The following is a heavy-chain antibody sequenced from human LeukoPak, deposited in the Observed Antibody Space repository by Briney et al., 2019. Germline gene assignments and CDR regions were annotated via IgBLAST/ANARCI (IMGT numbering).Heavy chain of an antibody. CDR1: GGSFSGYY. Sequence: PSETLSLTCAVYGGSFSGYYWSWIRQPPGKGLEWIGYIYYSGSTNYNPSLKSRVTISVDTSKNQFSLKLSSVTAADTAVYYCASWGDILTGYLHSNWGQGTLVTVSS. CDR3: ASWGDILTGYLHSN. J-gene: IGHJ4*02. V-gene: IGHV4-59*08. CDR2: IYYSGST. D-gene: IGHD3-9*01.